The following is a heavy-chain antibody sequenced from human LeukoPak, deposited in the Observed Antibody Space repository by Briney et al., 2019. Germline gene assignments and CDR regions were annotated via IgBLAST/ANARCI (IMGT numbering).Heavy chain of an antibody. CDR1: GGSISSSSYY. Sequence: SETLSLTCTVSGGSISSSSYYWGWIRQPPGKGLEWIGSIYYSGSTYYNPSLKSRVTISVDRSKNQFSLKLSSVTAADTAVYYCARITEDAFDIWGQGTMVTVSS. J-gene: IGHJ3*02. V-gene: IGHV4-39*07. CDR2: IYYSGST. CDR3: ARITEDAFDI. D-gene: IGHD1-20*01.